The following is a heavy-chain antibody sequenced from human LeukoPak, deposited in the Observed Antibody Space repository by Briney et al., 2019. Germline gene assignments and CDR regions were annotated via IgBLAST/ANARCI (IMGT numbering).Heavy chain of an antibody. V-gene: IGHV3-11*01. Sequence: GGSLRLSCAASGFTFSDYYMSWIRQAPGKGLERVSYISSSGSTIYYADSVKGRFTISRDNAKNSLYLQMNSLRAEDTAVYYCAGGSCSGGSCYISVYGMDVWGQGTTVTVSS. D-gene: IGHD2-15*01. J-gene: IGHJ6*02. CDR3: AGGSCSGGSCYISVYGMDV. CDR1: GFTFSDYY. CDR2: ISSSGSTI.